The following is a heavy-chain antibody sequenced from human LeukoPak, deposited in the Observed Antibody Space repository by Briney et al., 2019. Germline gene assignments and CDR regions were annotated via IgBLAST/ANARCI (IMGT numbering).Heavy chain of an antibody. J-gene: IGHJ3*02. CDR3: SGGDVFDI. CDR1: GFTFSTYL. CDR2: INQDGTIK. Sequence: GGSLRLSCAGSGFTFSTYLMTWVRQAPGKGLEWVANINQDGTIKQYVESVKGRFTISRDNAKTSLYLQMNSLGDEDTAIYYCSGGDVFDIWGQGTMVTVSS. D-gene: IGHD2-15*01. V-gene: IGHV3-7*01.